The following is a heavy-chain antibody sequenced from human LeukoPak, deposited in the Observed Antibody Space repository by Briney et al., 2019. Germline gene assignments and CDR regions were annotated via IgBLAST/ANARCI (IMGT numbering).Heavy chain of an antibody. J-gene: IGHJ3*02. D-gene: IGHD3-22*01. V-gene: IGHV1-2*02. CDR3: ASRGSYYASDI. CDR1: GYTFTGYF. Sequence: GASVKVSCKASGYTFTGYFIHWVRQAPGQGLEWMGWINPTSGGPNYAQKFQGRVTMTRDTSITTAYMEPTRLRSDDTAVYYCASRGSYYASDIWGQGTMVTVSS. CDR2: INPTSGGP.